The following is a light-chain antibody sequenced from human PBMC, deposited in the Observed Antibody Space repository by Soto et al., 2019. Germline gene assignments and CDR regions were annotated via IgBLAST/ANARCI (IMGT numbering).Light chain of an antibody. CDR3: LSYTASSTFV. CDR1: SSSIGSNA. J-gene: IGLJ1*01. CDR2: SNN. V-gene: IGLV1-44*01. Sequence: QSVLTQPPSASGAPGQWVSISCSGSSSSIGSNAVNWYQQLPGTAPKLLIYSNNQRPSGVPARFSGSKSGTSASLAISGLQSEDEADYYCLSYTASSTFVFGTGTKVTVL.